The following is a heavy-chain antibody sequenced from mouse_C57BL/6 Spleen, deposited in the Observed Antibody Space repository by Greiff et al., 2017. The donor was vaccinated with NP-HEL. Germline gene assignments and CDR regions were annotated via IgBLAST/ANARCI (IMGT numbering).Heavy chain of an antibody. CDR3: ARNYGSSYYALDY. CDR2: IWSGGST. J-gene: IGHJ4*01. D-gene: IGHD1-1*01. Sequence: QVQLQQSGPGLVQPSQSLSITCPVSGFSFTSYGVHWVRQSPGKGLEWLGVIWSGGSTDYNAAFISRRSISKDTSKSQVFFKMNSLQADDTAIYDCARNYGSSYYALDYWGQGTSVTVAS. CDR1: GFSFTSYG. V-gene: IGHV2-2*01.